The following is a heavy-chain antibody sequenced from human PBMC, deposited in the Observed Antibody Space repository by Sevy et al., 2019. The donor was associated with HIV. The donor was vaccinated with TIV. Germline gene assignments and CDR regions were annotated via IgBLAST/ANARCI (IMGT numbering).Heavy chain of an antibody. J-gene: IGHJ4*02. Sequence: GGSLRLSCAASGFTFSSYAMSWVRQAPGKGLEWVSAISGSGGSTYYGDSVKGRFTIARDNSKNTLYLQMNSLRAEDTAVYYCARSRYDYVWGSYPSGYWGQGTLVTVSS. V-gene: IGHV3-23*01. D-gene: IGHD3-16*02. CDR1: GFTFSSYA. CDR3: ARSRYDYVWGSYPSGY. CDR2: ISGSGGST.